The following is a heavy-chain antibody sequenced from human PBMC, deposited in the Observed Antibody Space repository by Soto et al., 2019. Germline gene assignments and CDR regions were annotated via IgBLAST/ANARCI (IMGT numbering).Heavy chain of an antibody. V-gene: IGHV3-9*01. CDR2: ISWNSGTI. D-gene: IGHD3-10*01. J-gene: IGHJ4*02. CDR3: AKGGAYGSGTFDY. Sequence: DVQLVESGGDLVQPGRSLRLSCEASGFTFHDHAMHWVRHAPGKGLEWVSGISWNSGTIDYADSVRGRFTISRDNAKNSLYLQMNSLRPEDTALYYCAKGGAYGSGTFDYWGQGTLVTVSS. CDR1: GFTFHDHA.